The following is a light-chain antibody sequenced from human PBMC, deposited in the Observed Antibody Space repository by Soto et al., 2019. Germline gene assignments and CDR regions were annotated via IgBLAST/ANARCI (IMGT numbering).Light chain of an antibody. Sequence: IHMTLSASSLSASVGDSVTIVCQASQDISNYLNRYQQKKGKAPTLLIYDASNLETGVPSRFSGSGYGTDFTFTISSLQPEDIATYYCQQYDNLPLTFGGGTKVDIK. V-gene: IGKV1-33*01. CDR2: DAS. CDR1: QDISNY. J-gene: IGKJ4*01. CDR3: QQYDNLPLT.